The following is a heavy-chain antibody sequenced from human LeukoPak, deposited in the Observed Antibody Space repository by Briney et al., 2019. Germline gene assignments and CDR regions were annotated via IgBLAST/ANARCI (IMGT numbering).Heavy chain of an antibody. D-gene: IGHD6-19*01. Sequence: ASVKVSCKASGYTFTGYYMHCVRQAPGQGLGWMGWINPNSGGTNYAQKFQGRVTMTRDTSISTAYMELSRLRSDDTAVYYCARAPGGIAVAGQTTYYYYGMDVWGQGTTVTVSS. V-gene: IGHV1-2*02. J-gene: IGHJ6*02. CDR2: INPNSGGT. CDR1: GYTFTGYY. CDR3: ARAPGGIAVAGQTTYYYYGMDV.